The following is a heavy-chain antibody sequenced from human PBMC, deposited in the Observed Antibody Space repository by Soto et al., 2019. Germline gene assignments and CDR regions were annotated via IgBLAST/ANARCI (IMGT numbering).Heavy chain of an antibody. CDR2: ISYDGRNK. J-gene: IGHJ6*02. V-gene: IGHV3-30*18. Sequence: QVQLVESGGGVVQPGRSLRLSCAASGFTFSSYGMHWVRQAPGKGLEWVAVISYDGRNKYYADAVKDRFTISRDNSKNTLYLQMSSLRAEDTAVYYCVKDGSSGWPYFYDMDVWGQGTTVTVSS. D-gene: IGHD6-19*01. CDR1: GFTFSSYG. CDR3: VKDGSSGWPYFYDMDV.